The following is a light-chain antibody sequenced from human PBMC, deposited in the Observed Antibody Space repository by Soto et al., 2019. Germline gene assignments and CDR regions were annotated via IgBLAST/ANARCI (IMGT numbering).Light chain of an antibody. CDR1: QNIRNW. J-gene: IGKJ1*01. V-gene: IGKV1-5*01. CDR2: DAS. Sequence: DIQMTQSPSTLSASVGDSVTITCRASQNIRNWLAWYQQKPGKAPNPLIYDASSLKSGVPARFSGSGSGTEITLTISSLQPEDFAVYYCQQRSNWPPTWTFGQGTKV. CDR3: QQRSNWPPTWT.